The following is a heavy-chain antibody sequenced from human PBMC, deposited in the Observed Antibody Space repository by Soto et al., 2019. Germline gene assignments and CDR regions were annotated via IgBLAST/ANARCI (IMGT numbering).Heavy chain of an antibody. CDR2: ISSSSSYI. Sequence: EVQLVESGGGLVKPGGSLRLSCAASGFTFSSYSMNWVRQAPGKGLEWVSSISSSSSYIYYADSVKGRFTISRDNAKNSLYLQMNSLRAEDTAVYYCARDPPNGETGMDVWGQGTMVTVSS. CDR1: GFTFSSYS. J-gene: IGHJ6*02. CDR3: ARDPPNGETGMDV. D-gene: IGHD4-17*01. V-gene: IGHV3-21*01.